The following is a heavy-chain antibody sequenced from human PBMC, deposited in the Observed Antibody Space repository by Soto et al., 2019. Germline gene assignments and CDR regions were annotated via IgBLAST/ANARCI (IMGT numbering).Heavy chain of an antibody. V-gene: IGHV1-3*01. CDR1: GYTFSNYA. Sequence: ASVKVSCKASGYTFSNYAIHWVRQAPGQRLEWMGWINAGNGNTKSSQKFQGRVTITRDTSASTAYMELSSLRFDDTAVYYCAIMYSSGWGGDLGYWGQGTLVTVSS. CDR3: AIMYSSGWGGDLGY. CDR2: INAGNGNT. J-gene: IGHJ4*02. D-gene: IGHD6-19*01.